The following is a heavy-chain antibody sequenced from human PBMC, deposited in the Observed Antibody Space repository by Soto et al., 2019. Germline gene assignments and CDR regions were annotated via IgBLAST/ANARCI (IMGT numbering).Heavy chain of an antibody. V-gene: IGHV5-51*01. CDR2: IYPGDSDT. Sequence: GESLKISCKGSGYSFTIYWIGWVRQMPGKGLEWMGIIYPGDSDTRYSPSFQGQVTISADKSISTAYLQWSSLKASDTAMYYCARHLSETAITPPYYFDYWGQGTLVTVSS. J-gene: IGHJ4*02. D-gene: IGHD2-21*02. CDR1: GYSFTIYW. CDR3: ARHLSETAITPPYYFDY.